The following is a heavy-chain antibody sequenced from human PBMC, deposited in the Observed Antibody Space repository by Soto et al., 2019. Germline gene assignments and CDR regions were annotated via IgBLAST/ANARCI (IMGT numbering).Heavy chain of an antibody. CDR3: ASTILGYCSGGSCYSRYYGMDV. CDR1: GGSISSGGYY. D-gene: IGHD2-15*01. J-gene: IGHJ6*02. CDR2: IYYSGST. V-gene: IGHV4-31*03. Sequence: SETLSLTCTVSGGSISSGGYYWSWIRQHPGKGLEWIGYIYYSGSTYYNPSLKSRVTISVDTSKNQFSLKLSSVTAADTAVYYCASTILGYCSGGSCYSRYYGMDVWGQGTTVTVSS.